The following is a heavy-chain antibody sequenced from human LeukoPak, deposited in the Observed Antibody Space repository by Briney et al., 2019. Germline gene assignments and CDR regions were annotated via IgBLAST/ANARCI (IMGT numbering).Heavy chain of an antibody. Sequence: PTETLSLTCTVSGGSISSYYWSWIRQPPGKGLEWIGYIYYSGSTNYNPPLKSRVTISVDTSKNQFSLKLSSVTAADTAVYYCARHYYDSSGYRLPTFDYWGQGTLVTVSS. J-gene: IGHJ4*02. CDR3: ARHYYDSSGYRLPTFDY. V-gene: IGHV4-59*08. CDR2: IYYSGST. CDR1: GGSISSYY. D-gene: IGHD3-22*01.